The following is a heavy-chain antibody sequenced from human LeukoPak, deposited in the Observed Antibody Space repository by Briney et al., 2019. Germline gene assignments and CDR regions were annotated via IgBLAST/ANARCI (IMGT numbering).Heavy chain of an antibody. Sequence: SETLSLTCTVSGGSISSYYWSWIRQPPGKGLEWIGYIYYSGSTNYNPSLKSRVTISVDTSKNQFSLKLSSVTAADTAVYYCARASANDWFDPWGQGTLVTVSS. CDR2: IYYSGST. J-gene: IGHJ5*02. CDR3: ARASANDWFDP. CDR1: GGSISSYY. V-gene: IGHV4-59*01. D-gene: IGHD2-8*01.